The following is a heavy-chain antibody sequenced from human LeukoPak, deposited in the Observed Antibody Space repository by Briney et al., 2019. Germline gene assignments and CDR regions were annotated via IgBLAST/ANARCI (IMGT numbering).Heavy chain of an antibody. J-gene: IGHJ4*02. Sequence: GGSLRLSCAASGFIFSSYTMTWVRQAPGKGLEWVSYISGSSTTIYYADSVKGRFTISRDNAKNSLYLQMNSLRDEDTAVYYCARDVLSYGDSGVDYWGQGTLVTVSS. D-gene: IGHD2-2*01. CDR3: ARDVLSYGDSGVDY. V-gene: IGHV3-48*02. CDR2: ISGSSTTI. CDR1: GFIFSSYT.